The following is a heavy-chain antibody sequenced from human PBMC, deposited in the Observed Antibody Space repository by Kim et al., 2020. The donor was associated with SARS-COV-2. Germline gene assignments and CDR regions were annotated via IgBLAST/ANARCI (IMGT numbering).Heavy chain of an antibody. Sequence: SETLSLTCTVSGGSVSSGSYYWSWIRQPPGKGLEWIGYIYYSGSTNYNPSLKSRVTISVDTSKNPFSLKLSSVTAADTAVYYCARDPTTIFGEEGAFDIWGQGTMVTVSS. V-gene: IGHV4-61*01. D-gene: IGHD3-3*01. CDR3: ARDPTTIFGEEGAFDI. J-gene: IGHJ3*02. CDR2: IYYSGST. CDR1: GGSVSSGSYY.